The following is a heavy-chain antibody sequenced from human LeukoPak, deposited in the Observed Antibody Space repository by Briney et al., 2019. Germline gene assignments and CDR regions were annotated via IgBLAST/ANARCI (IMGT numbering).Heavy chain of an antibody. CDR3: VKNGWLDY. CDR2: ISTSGDST. D-gene: IGHD6-19*01. CDR1: GFTFSSQN. J-gene: IGHJ4*02. Sequence: NPGGSLRLSCAASGFTFSSQNMNWARQAPGKGLEWVAYISTSGDSTKYADSVEGRFTISRDNAENSLYLLMNSLRVEDTVVYYCVKNGWLDYWGQGILVTVSS. V-gene: IGHV3-21*06.